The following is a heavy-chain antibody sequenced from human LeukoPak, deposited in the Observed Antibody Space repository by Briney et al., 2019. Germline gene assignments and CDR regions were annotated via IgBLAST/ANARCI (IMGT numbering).Heavy chain of an antibody. D-gene: IGHD1-14*01. CDR3: ATGDRY. CDR2: ITSSSTYT. CDR1: GFTFSTYS. Sequence: GGSLRLSCTASGFTFSTYSMNWVRQAPGKGLEWVSYITSSSTYTKYADSVKGRFTISRDNAKNSLYLQMNSLRAEDTAVYYCATGDRYWGQGTLVTVSS. J-gene: IGHJ4*02. V-gene: IGHV3-21*04.